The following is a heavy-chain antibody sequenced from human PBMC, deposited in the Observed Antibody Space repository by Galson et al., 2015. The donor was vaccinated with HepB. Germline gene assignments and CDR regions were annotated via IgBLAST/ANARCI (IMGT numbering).Heavy chain of an antibody. CDR1: GFTFSSYW. Sequence: SLRLSCAASGFTFSSYWMHWVRQAPGKGLVWVSRINSDGSSTSYADSVKGRFTISRDNAKNTLYLQMNSLRAEDTAVYYCAKDQYYDSSGYYYTYYFDYWGQGTLVTVSS. V-gene: IGHV3-74*01. CDR2: INSDGSST. J-gene: IGHJ4*02. D-gene: IGHD3-22*01. CDR3: AKDQYYDSSGYYYTYYFDY.